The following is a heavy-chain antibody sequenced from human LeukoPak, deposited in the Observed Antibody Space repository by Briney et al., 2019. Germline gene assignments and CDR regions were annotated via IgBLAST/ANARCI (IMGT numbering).Heavy chain of an antibody. D-gene: IGHD2-2*01. CDR1: GYTFTGYY. CDR2: INPNSGGT. CDR3: ARDKGYCSSISCSALHGMDV. Sequence: ASVKVSCKASGYTFTGYYMHWVRQAPGQGIEWMGWINPNSGGTNYAQKSQGRVTMTRDTSISTAYMELSRLRSDDTAVYYCARDKGYCSSISCSALHGMDVWGQGTTVTVSS. V-gene: IGHV1-2*02. J-gene: IGHJ6*02.